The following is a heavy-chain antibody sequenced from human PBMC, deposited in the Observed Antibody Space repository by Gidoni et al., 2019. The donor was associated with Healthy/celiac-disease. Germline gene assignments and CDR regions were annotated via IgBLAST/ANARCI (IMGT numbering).Heavy chain of an antibody. CDR1: GFTFSSYG. CDR3: ARDGFGVVHWFYSY. J-gene: IGHJ4*02. CDR2: IWYDGSNK. D-gene: IGHD3-3*01. Sequence: QVQLVESGGGVVQPGRSLRLSCAASGFTFSSYGMHWVRQAPGKGLEWVAVIWYDGSNKYYADSVKGRFTISRDNSKNTLYLQMNSLRAEDTAVYYCARDGFGVVHWFYSYWGQGTLVTVSS. V-gene: IGHV3-33*01.